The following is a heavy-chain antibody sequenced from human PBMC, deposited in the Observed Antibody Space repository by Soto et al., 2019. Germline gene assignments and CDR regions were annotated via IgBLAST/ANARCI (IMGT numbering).Heavy chain of an antibody. V-gene: IGHV3-48*03. CDR2: IGSSGSTI. CDR1: GFTFSSFE. Sequence: HPGGSLRLSCAASGFTFSSFEMNWVRQAPGKGLEWVSKIGSSGSTIWYADSVKGRFTISRDNAGNSLYLQMNSLRGEDTALYYCARATYSSSYYFDSWGQGTLVTVSS. CDR3: ARATYSSSYYFDS. D-gene: IGHD6-6*01. J-gene: IGHJ4*02.